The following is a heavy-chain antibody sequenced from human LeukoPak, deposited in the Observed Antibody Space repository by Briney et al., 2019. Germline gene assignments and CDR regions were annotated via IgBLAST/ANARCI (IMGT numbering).Heavy chain of an antibody. J-gene: IGHJ4*02. CDR2: ITSRSSYR. V-gene: IGHV3-21*01. CDR1: GFTFSDYS. D-gene: IGHD6-13*01. Sequence: GGSLRLSCAASGFTFSDYSMNWVREAPGKGREWVSSITSRSSYRYYGDSVKGRFTISRDNAKNSLYLQMNSLRAEDTAVYYCTRDPIAAAASGGDNWGQGTLVTVSS. CDR3: TRDPIAAAASGGDN.